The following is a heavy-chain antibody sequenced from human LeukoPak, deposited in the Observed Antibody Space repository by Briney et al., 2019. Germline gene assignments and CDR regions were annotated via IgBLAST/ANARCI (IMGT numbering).Heavy chain of an antibody. D-gene: IGHD6-19*01. V-gene: IGHV1-18*01. J-gene: IGHJ4*02. CDR2: ISAYNGNT. CDR1: GYTFTSYG. Sequence: ASVKVSCKASGYTFTSYGISWVRQAPGQGLEWMGWISAYNGNTNYAQKLQGRVTMTTDTSTSTAYMELRSLRSDDTAVYYCARDRYSSGWYPGTVDYWGQGTLVTVSS. CDR3: ARDRYSSGWYPGTVDY.